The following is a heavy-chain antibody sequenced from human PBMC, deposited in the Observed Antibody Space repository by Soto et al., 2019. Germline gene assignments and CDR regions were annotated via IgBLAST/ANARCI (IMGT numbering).Heavy chain of an antibody. Sequence: QVQLVQSGAEVKQPGASVKVSCKASGYTFTSYGITWVRQAPGQGLEWMGWISADNGNTNHAQKFQDRVTLTTDTSTTTAYMELRSLRSDDTAVYYCARKEVGATLKDFDYWGQGTLVTVSS. CDR2: ISADNGNT. CDR3: ARKEVGATLKDFDY. V-gene: IGHV1-18*01. J-gene: IGHJ4*02. CDR1: GYTFTSYG. D-gene: IGHD1-26*01.